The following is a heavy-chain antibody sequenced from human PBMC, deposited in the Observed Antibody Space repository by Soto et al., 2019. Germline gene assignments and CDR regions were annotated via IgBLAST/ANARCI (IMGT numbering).Heavy chain of an antibody. CDR2: VDSDGSGT. CDR1: GITFSGYG. Sequence: PGGSLRLSCVASGITFSGYGMHWVRQVPGKGLVWVARVDSDGSGTSYADSVKGRFTISRDNAKNTLYLQMNSLRVEDTAVYYCATVFEHWGQGIQVTVSS. V-gene: IGHV3-74*01. J-gene: IGHJ4*02. CDR3: ATVFEH.